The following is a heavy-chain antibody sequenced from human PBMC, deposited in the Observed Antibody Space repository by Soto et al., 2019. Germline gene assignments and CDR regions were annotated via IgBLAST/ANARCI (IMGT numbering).Heavy chain of an antibody. CDR1: GGSITSRYY. J-gene: IGHJ4*02. CDR3: ATIPATTILTDY. V-gene: IGHV4-39*01. Sequence: QLQLQESGPGLVKPSETLSLTCTVSGGSITSRYYWGWIRQPPGKGLEWIGSIYYSGSTYYNPPLKSRVTISVDTSKNQFSLKLSSVTAADTAVYYCATIPATTILTDYWGQGNLVTVSS. D-gene: IGHD2-2*02. CDR2: IYYSGST.